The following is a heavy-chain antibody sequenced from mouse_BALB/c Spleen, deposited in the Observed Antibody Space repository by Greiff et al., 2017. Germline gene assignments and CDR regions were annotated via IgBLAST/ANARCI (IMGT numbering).Heavy chain of an antibody. J-gene: IGHJ1*01. CDR2: IDPYNGGT. V-gene: IGHV1S135*01. CDR3: ASGLRRDWYFDV. D-gene: IGHD2-12*01. CDR1: GYAFTSYN. Sequence: EVQVVESGPELVKPGASVKVSCKASGYAFTSYNMYWVKQSHGKSLEWIGYIDPYNGGTSYNQKFKGKATLTVDKSSSTAYMHLNSLTSEDSAVYYCASGLRRDWYFDVWGAGTTVTVSS.